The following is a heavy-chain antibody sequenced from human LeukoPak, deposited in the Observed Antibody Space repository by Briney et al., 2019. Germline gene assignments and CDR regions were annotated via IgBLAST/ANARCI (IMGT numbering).Heavy chain of an antibody. CDR1: GFTFSTYS. CDR2: IRHDSSDI. Sequence: GGSLRLSCAVSGFTFSTYSMNWVRQAPGKGLEWISFIRHDSSDIYYADSVKGRFTISRDNARDSLYLQMNSLRAEDTAVYYCARPSRSVFGELGEDYFDYGGKGTLVTVSS. CDR3: ARPSRSVFGELGEDYFDY. V-gene: IGHV3-48*01. D-gene: IGHD3-10*01. J-gene: IGHJ4*02.